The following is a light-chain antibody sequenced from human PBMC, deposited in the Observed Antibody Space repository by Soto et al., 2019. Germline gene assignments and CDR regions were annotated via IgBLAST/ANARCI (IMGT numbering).Light chain of an antibody. V-gene: IGKV3-11*01. CDR2: DAS. CDR3: QQRSTWPT. J-gene: IGKJ5*01. CDR1: KSVDFH. Sequence: EVVLRQSPGTLPLSPGERATLSCRASKSVDFHLAWYQQKPGQAPRLLIYDASVRATGTPARFSGSGSGTAFTLTISSLEPEDFALYYCQQRSTWPTFGQGTRLEIK.